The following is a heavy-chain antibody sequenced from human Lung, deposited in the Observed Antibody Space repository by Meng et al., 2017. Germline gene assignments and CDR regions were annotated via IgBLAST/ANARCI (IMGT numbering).Heavy chain of an antibody. D-gene: IGHD4-11*01. CDR1: GGSFSGYY. V-gene: IGHV4-34*01. J-gene: IGHJ4*02. Sequence: QVNLPQLVAGLLKPSETLSLPGAVYGGSFSGYYWSWIRQPPGKGLEWIGEINHSGSTNYNPSLKSRVTISVDTSKNQFSLKLSSVTAADTAVYYCARGPTTMAHDFDYWGQGTLVTVSS. CDR2: INHSGST. CDR3: ARGPTTMAHDFDY.